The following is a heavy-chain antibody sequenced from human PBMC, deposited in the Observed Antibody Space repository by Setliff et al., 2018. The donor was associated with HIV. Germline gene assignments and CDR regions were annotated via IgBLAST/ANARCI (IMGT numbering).Heavy chain of an antibody. V-gene: IGHV4-59*11. CDR1: GGSISSHY. CDR3: ARDHIAAPGMGFDP. D-gene: IGHD6-13*01. J-gene: IGHJ5*02. Sequence: SETLSLTCTVSGGSISSHYWSWIRQPPGKGLEWIGYIYYSGSPNYNPSLKSRVTISVDTSRNQFSLNLTSVTAADTAVYYCARDHIAAPGMGFDPWGRGTLVTVYS. CDR2: IYYSGSP.